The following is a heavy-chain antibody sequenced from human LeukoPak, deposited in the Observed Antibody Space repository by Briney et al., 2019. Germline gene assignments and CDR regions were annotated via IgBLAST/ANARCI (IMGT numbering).Heavy chain of an antibody. D-gene: IGHD3-22*01. CDR1: GFTFSTYA. CDR2: ISGGGGST. CDR3: AKDRVRYFDY. V-gene: IGHV3-23*01. Sequence: GGSLRLSCAASGFTFSTYAMSWVRQAPGKGLEWVSTISGGGGSTYYADSVKGRFTISRDISKNTMYLQMNSLTAEDTAVYYCAKDRVRYFDYWGQGTLVTVSS. J-gene: IGHJ4*02.